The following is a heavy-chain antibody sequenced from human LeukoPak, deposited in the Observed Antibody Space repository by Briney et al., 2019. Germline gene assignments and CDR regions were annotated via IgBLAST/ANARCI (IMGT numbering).Heavy chain of an antibody. CDR3: ARGGELATTPHDY. D-gene: IGHD1-26*01. Sequence: SETLSLTCTVSGGSISSGSYYWSWIRQPAGKGLEWIGRIYTSGSTNYNPSLKSRVTISVDTSKNQFSLKLSSVTAADTAVYYCARGGELATTPHDYWGQGTLVTVSS. CDR2: IYTSGST. V-gene: IGHV4-61*02. J-gene: IGHJ4*02. CDR1: GGSISSGSYY.